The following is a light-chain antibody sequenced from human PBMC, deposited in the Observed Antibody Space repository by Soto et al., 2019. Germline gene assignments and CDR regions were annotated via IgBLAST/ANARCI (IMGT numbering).Light chain of an antibody. Sequence: EIVLTQSPGTLSLSPGERATLSCGASQSVSSANFAWYQQKPGQAPRLLISDASNRATGIPARFSGSGSGTDFTLTISSLEPEDFAVYYCHQRQYWPPITFGQGTRLEIK. V-gene: IGKV3-11*01. CDR3: HQRQYWPPIT. CDR1: QSVSSAN. J-gene: IGKJ5*01. CDR2: DAS.